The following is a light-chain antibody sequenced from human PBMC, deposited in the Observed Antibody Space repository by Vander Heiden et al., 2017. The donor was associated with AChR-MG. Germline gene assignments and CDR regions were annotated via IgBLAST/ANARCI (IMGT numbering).Light chain of an antibody. CDR1: RSLDNW. J-gene: IGKJ3*01. Sequence: DIQLTQSPSTLSASVGDRITITCRASRSLDNWLAWYQQKPGKAPRLLIYKAPTLQSGVPSRFSGSGSGTEFTLTISGLQADDFATYYCQQYNSYSDTFGPRTRVEIK. CDR2: KAP. CDR3: QQYNSYSDT. V-gene: IGKV1-5*03.